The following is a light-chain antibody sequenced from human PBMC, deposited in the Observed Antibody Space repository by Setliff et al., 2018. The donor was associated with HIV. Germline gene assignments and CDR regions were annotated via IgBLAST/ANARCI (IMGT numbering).Light chain of an antibody. Sequence: QSALAQPASVSGSPGQSITISCTGTSSDVGVYDYVSWYQQHPGKAPKVMIYDVSNRPSGVSNRFSGSKSGNTTSLTSSGLQAEDEADYYCCSYVGRNTFYVVGTGTKVTV. CDR3: CSYVGRNTFYV. V-gene: IGLV2-14*03. CDR2: DVS. CDR1: SSDVGVYDY. J-gene: IGLJ1*01.